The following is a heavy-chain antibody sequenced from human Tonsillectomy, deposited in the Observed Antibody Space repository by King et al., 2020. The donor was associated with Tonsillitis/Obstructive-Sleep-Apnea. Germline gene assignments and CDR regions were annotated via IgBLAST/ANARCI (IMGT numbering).Heavy chain of an antibody. V-gene: IGHV4-34*01. CDR3: AREITTDAFDI. Sequence: VQLQQWGAGLLKPSETLSLTCAVYGGSFSGYYWSWIRQPPGKGLEWIGEIDHSGSTNYKPSLKSRVNISADTSKTQFSLNLNSVTAADTAVYYCAREITTDAFDIWGQGTMVTVSS. CDR1: GGSFSGYY. J-gene: IGHJ3*02. CDR2: IDHSGST. D-gene: IGHD3-3*01.